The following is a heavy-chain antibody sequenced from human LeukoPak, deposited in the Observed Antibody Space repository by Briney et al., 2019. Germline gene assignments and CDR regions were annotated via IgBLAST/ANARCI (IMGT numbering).Heavy chain of an antibody. D-gene: IGHD6-19*01. CDR1: GGSISSSSYY. CDR2: IYYSGST. J-gene: IGHJ5*02. Sequence: SETLSLTCTVSGGSISSSSYYWGWIRHPPGKGLEWIGSIYYSGSTYYNPSLKSRVTISVDTSKNQFSLKLSSVTAADTAVYYCARDHRSSGWYSDWFDPWGQGTLVTVSS. CDR3: ARDHRSSGWYSDWFDP. V-gene: IGHV4-39*07.